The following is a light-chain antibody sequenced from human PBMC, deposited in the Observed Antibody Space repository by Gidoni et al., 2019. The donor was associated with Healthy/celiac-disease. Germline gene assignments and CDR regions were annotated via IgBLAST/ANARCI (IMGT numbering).Light chain of an antibody. CDR2: AAS. J-gene: IGKJ2*01. Sequence: AIRMTQSPSPFSASTGDRVTITCRASQGISSYLAWYQQKPGKAPKLLIYAASTLQSGLPSRFSGSGSGTDFTLTISCLQSEDFATYYCQQYYTYPYTFGQGTKLEIK. CDR3: QQYYTYPYT. V-gene: IGKV1-8*01. CDR1: QGISSY.